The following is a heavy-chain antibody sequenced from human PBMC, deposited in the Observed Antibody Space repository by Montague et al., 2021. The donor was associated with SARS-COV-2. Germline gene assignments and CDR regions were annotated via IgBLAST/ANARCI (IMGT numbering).Heavy chain of an antibody. J-gene: IGHJ5*02. CDR2: INHSGST. D-gene: IGHD6-13*01. CDR1: GGSFSAYY. Sequence: SETLSLTCAVYGGSFSAYYWSWIRQPPGKGLEWIGEINHSGSTNYNPSLKSRVTISVDTSKNQFSLKLSSVTAADTAVYYCARTDYSISWFGAKKWFDPWGQGTLVTVSS. V-gene: IGHV4-34*01. CDR3: ARTDYSISWFGAKKWFDP.